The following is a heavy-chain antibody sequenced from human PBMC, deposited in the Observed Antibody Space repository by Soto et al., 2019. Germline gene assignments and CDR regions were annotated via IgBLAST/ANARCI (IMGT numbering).Heavy chain of an antibody. CDR3: ARYYCKSALGWLHP. D-gene: IGHD3-16*01. CDR1: GYTFTSYD. Sequence: ASVKVSCKASGYTFTSYDISWVRQAPGQGLEWMGWISPYNGNTNYAQNLQGRVTMTTDTSTSTAYMELRSLRSDDTAVYYCARYYCKSALGWLHPWGQGTLVTVSS. J-gene: IGHJ5*02. V-gene: IGHV1-18*01. CDR2: ISPYNGNT.